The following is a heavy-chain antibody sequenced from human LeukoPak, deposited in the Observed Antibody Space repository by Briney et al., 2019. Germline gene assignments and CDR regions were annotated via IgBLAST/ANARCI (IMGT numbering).Heavy chain of an antibody. CDR3: ARLWGYCSSTSCYK. V-gene: IGHV3-7*03. CDR2: IKQDGSEK. J-gene: IGHJ4*02. D-gene: IGHD2-2*02. Sequence: PGGSLRLSCAASGFTFSSYWMSWVRQAPGKGLEWVANIKQDGSEKYYVDSVKGRFTISRDNAKNSLYLQMNSPRAEDTAVYYCARLWGYCSSTSCYKWGQGTLVTVSS. CDR1: GFTFSSYW.